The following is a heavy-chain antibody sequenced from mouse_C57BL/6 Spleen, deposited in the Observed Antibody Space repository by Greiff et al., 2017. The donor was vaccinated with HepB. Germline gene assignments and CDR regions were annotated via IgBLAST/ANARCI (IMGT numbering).Heavy chain of an antibody. D-gene: IGHD2-3*01. J-gene: IGHJ4*01. CDR1: GFSFNTYA. Sequence: EVQLVESGGGLVQPKGSLKLSCAASGFSFNTYAMNWVRPSPVKGLEWVARIRSKSNNYATYYADSVKDRFTISRDDSESMLYLQMNNLKTEDTAMYDCVGGYYSHYYAMDYWGQGTSVTVSS. V-gene: IGHV10-1*01. CDR3: VGGYYSHYYAMDY. CDR2: IRSKSNNYAT.